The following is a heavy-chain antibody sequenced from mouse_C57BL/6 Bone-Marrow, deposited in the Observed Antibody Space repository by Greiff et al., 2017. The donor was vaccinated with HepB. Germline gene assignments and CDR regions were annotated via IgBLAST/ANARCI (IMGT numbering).Heavy chain of an antibody. J-gene: IGHJ1*03. CDR3: ARAFITTVVAHWYFDV. CDR2: IYPGDGDT. D-gene: IGHD1-1*01. V-gene: IGHV1-82*01. Sequence: QVQLQQSGPELVKPGASVKISCKASGYAFSSSWMNWVKQRPGKGLEWIGRIYPGDGDTNYNGKFKGKATLTADKSSSTAYMQLSSLTSEDSAVYFCARAFITTVVAHWYFDVWGTGTTVTVSS. CDR1: GYAFSSSW.